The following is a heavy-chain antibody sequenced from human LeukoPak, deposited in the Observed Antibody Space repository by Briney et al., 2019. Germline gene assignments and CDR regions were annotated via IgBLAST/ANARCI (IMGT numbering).Heavy chain of an antibody. J-gene: IGHJ6*03. CDR2: LYYSGSS. V-gene: IGHV4-39*02. D-gene: IGHD2-2*01. Sequence: PAETLSLTCTVSGDSISSSNSYRGWIRQPPGKGLEWIGSLYYSGSSYYNPSLKSRVTISADTSKNQFSLKLSSVTAADTAVYYCARDREYQLPSHIYYYYYMDVWGKGTTVTVSS. CDR3: ARDREYQLPSHIYYYYYMDV. CDR1: GDSISSSNSY.